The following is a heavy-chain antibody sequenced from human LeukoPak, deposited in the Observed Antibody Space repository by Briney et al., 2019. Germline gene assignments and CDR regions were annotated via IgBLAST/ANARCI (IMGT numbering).Heavy chain of an antibody. D-gene: IGHD3-10*01. CDR2: IIPIFGAA. V-gene: IGHV1-69*05. CDR1: GGTFSSYA. Sequence: SVKVSCKASGGTFSSYAISWVRQAPGQGLEWMGRIIPIFGAANYAQKFQGRVTITTDESTSTAYMELSSLRSEDTAVYYCARDLDTMVRGVIAYWGQGTLVTVSS. CDR3: ARDLDTMVRGVIAY. J-gene: IGHJ4*02.